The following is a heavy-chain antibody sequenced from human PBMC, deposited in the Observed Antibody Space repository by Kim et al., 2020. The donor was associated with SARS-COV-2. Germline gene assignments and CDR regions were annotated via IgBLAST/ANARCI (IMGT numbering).Heavy chain of an antibody. D-gene: IGHD3-10*01. J-gene: IGHJ4*02. CDR3: ARVDYYGSGSFDY. V-gene: IGHV3-13*01. Sequence: YPGSVKGRFTISRENAKNSLYLQMNSLRAGDTAVYYCARVDYYGSGSFDYWGQGTLVTVSS.